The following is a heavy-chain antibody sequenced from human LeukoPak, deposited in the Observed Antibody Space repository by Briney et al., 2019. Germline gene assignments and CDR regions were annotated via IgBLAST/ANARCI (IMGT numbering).Heavy chain of an antibody. CDR3: TKWSGFGYD. V-gene: IGHV3-23*01. CDR1: GFTSSSNS. J-gene: IGHJ4*02. Sequence: GGSLRLSCAASGFTSSSNSMTWVGQTPGKGLEWVSGISGSGDSTFYADSVKGRFTISRDNSRNTLYLQMSSLRPEDTAVYYCTKWSGFGYDWGQGTLVTVSS. CDR2: ISGSGDST. D-gene: IGHD3-10*01.